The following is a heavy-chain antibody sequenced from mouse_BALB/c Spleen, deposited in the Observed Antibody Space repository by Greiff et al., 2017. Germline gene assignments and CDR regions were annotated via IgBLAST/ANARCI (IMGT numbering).Heavy chain of an antibody. J-gene: IGHJ3*01. CDR1: GFTFSSYA. CDR3: ARQSPRGSSYGFAY. V-gene: IGHV5-9-3*01. Sequence: EVMLVESGGGLVKPGGSLKLSCAASGFTFSSYAMSWVRQTPEKRLEWVATISSGGSYTYYPDSVKGRFTISRDNAKNTLYLQMSSLRSEDKAMYYCARQSPRGSSYGFAYWGQGTLVTVSA. D-gene: IGHD1-1*01. CDR2: ISSGGSYT.